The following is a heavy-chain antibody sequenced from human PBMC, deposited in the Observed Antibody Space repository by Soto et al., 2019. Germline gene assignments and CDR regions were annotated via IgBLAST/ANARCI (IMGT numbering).Heavy chain of an antibody. D-gene: IGHD6-6*01. Sequence: CAASGFTFSSYAMSWVRQAPGKGLEWVSAISGSGGSTYYADSVKGRFTISRDNSKNTLYLQMNSLRAEDTAVYYCAKDRYSSSSSYYYYYGMDVWGQGTTVTVSS. V-gene: IGHV3-23*01. J-gene: IGHJ6*02. CDR1: GFTFSSYA. CDR2: ISGSGGST. CDR3: AKDRYSSSSSYYYYYGMDV.